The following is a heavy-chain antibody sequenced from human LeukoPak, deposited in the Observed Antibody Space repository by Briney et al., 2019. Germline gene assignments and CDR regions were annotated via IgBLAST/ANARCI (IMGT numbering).Heavy chain of an antibody. CDR3: ARDWCSSTSCYGAFDI. Sequence: PSETLSLTCAVYGGSFSGYYWSWIRQPPGKGLEWIGEINHSGSTNYNPSLKSRVTISVDTSKNQFSLKLSSVTAADTAVYYCARDWCSSTSCYGAFDIWGQGTMVTVSS. D-gene: IGHD2-2*01. CDR2: INHSGST. CDR1: GGSFSGYY. V-gene: IGHV4-34*01. J-gene: IGHJ3*02.